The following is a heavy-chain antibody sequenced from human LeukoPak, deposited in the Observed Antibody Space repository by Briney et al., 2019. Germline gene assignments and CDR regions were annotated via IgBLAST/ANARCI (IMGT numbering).Heavy chain of an antibody. CDR1: GFTFKSYS. CDR2: ISSISRVI. J-gene: IGHJ4*02. D-gene: IGHD2-2*01. V-gene: IGHV3-21*05. Sequence: PGGSLRLSCAASGFTFKSYSMNWVRQAPGKGPEWISYISSISRVIYYADSVKGRFTISRDNAKNSLFLQMNSLRAEDTAVYYCAREYCSSTSCFNFDYWGQGALVTVSS. CDR3: AREYCSSTSCFNFDY.